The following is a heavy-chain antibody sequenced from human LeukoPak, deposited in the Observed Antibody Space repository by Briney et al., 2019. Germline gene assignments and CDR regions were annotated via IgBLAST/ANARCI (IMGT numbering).Heavy chain of an antibody. J-gene: IGHJ4*02. D-gene: IGHD2-2*01. Sequence: ASVKVSCKASGGTFSSYAISWVRQAPGQGLEWMGGIIPIFGTANYAQKFQGRVTITTDESTSTAYMELSSLRSEDTAVYYCARRVLLGGYCSSTSCYAPFDYWGQGTLVTVSS. CDR3: ARRVLLGGYCSSTSCYAPFDY. V-gene: IGHV1-69*05. CDR1: GGTFSSYA. CDR2: IIPIFGTA.